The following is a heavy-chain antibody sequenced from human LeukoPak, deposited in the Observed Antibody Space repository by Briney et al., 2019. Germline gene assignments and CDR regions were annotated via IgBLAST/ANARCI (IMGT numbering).Heavy chain of an antibody. CDR1: GGSISSGGYY. J-gene: IGHJ4*02. CDR2: IYYSGST. CDR3: ARKDAVLTYYYDSSGPRGHFDY. D-gene: IGHD3-22*01. Sequence: SQTLSLTCTVSGGSISSGGYYWSWIRQHPGKGLEWIGYIYYSGSTYYNPSLKSRVTISVDTSKNQFSLKLSSVTSADTAVYYCARKDAVLTYYYDSSGPRGHFDYWGQGTLVTVSS. V-gene: IGHV4-31*03.